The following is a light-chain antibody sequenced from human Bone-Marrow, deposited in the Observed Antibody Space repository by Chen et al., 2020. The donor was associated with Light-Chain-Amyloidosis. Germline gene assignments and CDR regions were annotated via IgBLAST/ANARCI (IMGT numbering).Light chain of an antibody. Sequence: HSALPQPPPAPGSPGQAVTISCTGTNSDVGRYDYVSWYQQHPGKAPKFLIYEVIKRSSGVPDRYSGSKSGNTASLTVSGLQAEDEADYYCCSYAGDSWVFGGGTKLTVL. J-gene: IGLJ3*02. V-gene: IGLV2-8*01. CDR3: CSYAGDSWV. CDR1: NSDVGRYDY. CDR2: EVI.